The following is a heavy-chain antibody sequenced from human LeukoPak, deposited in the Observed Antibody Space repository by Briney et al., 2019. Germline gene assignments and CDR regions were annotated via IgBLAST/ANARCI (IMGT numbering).Heavy chain of an antibody. CDR2: INSDGSST. V-gene: IGHV3-74*01. CDR1: GFTFNSYW. J-gene: IGHJ4*02. D-gene: IGHD2-2*01. CDR3: ARDDRAMAYFDY. Sequence: PGGSLRLYCAASGFTFNSYWMHWVRQAPGKGLVWVSRINSDGSSTSYADSVKGRFTISRDNAKNTLYLQMNSLRAEDTAVYYCARDDRAMAYFDYWGQGTLVTVSS.